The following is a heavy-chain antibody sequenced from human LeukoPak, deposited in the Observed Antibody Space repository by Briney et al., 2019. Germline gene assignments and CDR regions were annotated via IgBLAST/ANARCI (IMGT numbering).Heavy chain of an antibody. J-gene: IGHJ4*02. V-gene: IGHV1-2*06. CDR3: ARDYCSSTSCLFDY. D-gene: IGHD2-2*01. Sequence: ASVKVSCKASGYTFTAYHMHWVRQAPGQGLEWMGRINPNSGDTNYAQKFQGRVTMTRDTSISTAYMELSRLRSDDTAVYYCARDYCSSTSCLFDYWGQGTLVSVSS. CDR1: GYTFTAYH. CDR2: INPNSGDT.